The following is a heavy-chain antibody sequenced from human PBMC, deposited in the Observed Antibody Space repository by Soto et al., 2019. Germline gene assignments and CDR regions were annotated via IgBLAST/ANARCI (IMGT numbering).Heavy chain of an antibody. V-gene: IGHV3-30*18. J-gene: IGHJ4*02. D-gene: IGHD2-15*01. CDR2: ISYDGSNK. CDR1: GFTFSSYG. CDR3: AKDQYRYCSGGSCYFMFDY. Sequence: HPGGSLRLSCAASGFTFSSYGMHWVRQAPGKGLEWVAVISYDGSNKYYADSVKGRFTISRDNSKNTLYLQMNSLRAEDTAVYYCAKDQYRYCSGGSCYFMFDYWGQGTLVTVSS.